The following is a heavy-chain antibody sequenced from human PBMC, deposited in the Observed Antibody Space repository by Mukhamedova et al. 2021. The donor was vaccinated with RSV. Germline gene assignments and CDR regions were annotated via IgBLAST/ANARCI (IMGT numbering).Heavy chain of an antibody. CDR3: AIGGAAAYVY. D-gene: IGHD6-13*01. V-gene: IGHV3-23*01. J-gene: IGHJ4*02. Sequence: AEYMGGRFTISRDNSKNTLYLQMSSLRVEDTAIHYCAIGGAAAYVYWGQGTLVTVSS.